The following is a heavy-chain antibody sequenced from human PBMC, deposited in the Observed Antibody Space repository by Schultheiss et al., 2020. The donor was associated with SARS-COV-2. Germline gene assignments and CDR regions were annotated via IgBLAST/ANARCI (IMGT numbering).Heavy chain of an antibody. Sequence: ASVKVSCKASGYTFTSYGISWVRQAPGQGLEWMGWISAYNGNTNYAQKLQGRVTMTTDTSTSTAYMELRSLRSDDTAVYYCARVYGSNDSSGSNWFDPWGQGTLVTVSS. CDR3: ARVYGSNDSSGSNWFDP. CDR1: GYTFTSYG. V-gene: IGHV1-18*01. J-gene: IGHJ5*02. D-gene: IGHD3-22*01. CDR2: ISAYNGNT.